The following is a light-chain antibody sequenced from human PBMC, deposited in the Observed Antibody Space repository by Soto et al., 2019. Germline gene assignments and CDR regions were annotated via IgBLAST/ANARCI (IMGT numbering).Light chain of an antibody. CDR1: QSVRSSH. V-gene: IGKV3-20*01. Sequence: EIVMTQSPSTRSLSPGERVTLSCSVSQSVRSSHLAWYQQMPGQAPRLLIFGASNRATGIPDRFSGSGSGTDFTLSISRLEPEDFAVYYCQQYSSSPLTFGGGTKVDIK. CDR2: GAS. J-gene: IGKJ4*01. CDR3: QQYSSSPLT.